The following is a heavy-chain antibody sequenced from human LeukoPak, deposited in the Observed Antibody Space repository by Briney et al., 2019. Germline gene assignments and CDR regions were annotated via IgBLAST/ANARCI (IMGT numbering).Heavy chain of an antibody. V-gene: IGHV4-59*08. CDR3: ARHFGPWKGPDY. D-gene: IGHD3-10*01. Sequence: PETLSLTCSVSGGSISSLYWSWIRQPPGKGLEWIGYIYYTGSTNYNPSLKSRVTMFVDMSKNQFSLRLSSVTAADTAVYYCARHFGPWKGPDYWGQGTMVTASS. CDR2: IYYTGST. CDR1: GGSISSLY. J-gene: IGHJ4*02.